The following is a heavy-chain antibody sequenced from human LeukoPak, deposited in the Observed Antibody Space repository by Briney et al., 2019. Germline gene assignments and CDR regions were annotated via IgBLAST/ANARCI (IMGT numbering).Heavy chain of an antibody. CDR1: GFTFSSYA. D-gene: IGHD5-24*01. V-gene: IGHV3-30-3*01. CDR2: ISYDGSNK. Sequence: GGSLRLSCAAYGFTFSSYAMHWVRQTPGKGLEWVAVISYDGSNKYYADSVKGRFTISRDNSKNTLYLQMNSLRAEDTAVYYCAGMATGFDYWGQGTLVTVSS. J-gene: IGHJ4*02. CDR3: AGMATGFDY.